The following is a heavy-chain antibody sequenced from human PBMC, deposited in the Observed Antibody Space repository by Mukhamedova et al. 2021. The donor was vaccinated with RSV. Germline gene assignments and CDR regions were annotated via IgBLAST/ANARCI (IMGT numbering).Heavy chain of an antibody. V-gene: IGHV3-64D*06. J-gene: IGHJ2*01. CDR3: VRAYEGIWYFYL. Sequence: VKGRFTISRDNSRNTLYLQMSSLRTEDTAVYYCVRAYEGIWYFYLWGRGTLVTVSS. D-gene: IGHD5-12*01.